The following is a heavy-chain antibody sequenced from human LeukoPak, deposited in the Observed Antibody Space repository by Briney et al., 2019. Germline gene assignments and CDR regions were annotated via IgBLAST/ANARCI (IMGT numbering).Heavy chain of an antibody. D-gene: IGHD2-2*01. CDR3: ARELDTVVPAAIGFDI. J-gene: IGHJ3*02. V-gene: IGHV3-21*01. CDR1: GFTFSSYS. Sequence: GGSLRLSCAASGFTFSSYSMNWVRQAPGKGLEWVSSISSSSSYIYYADSVKGRFTISRDNAKNSLYLQMNSLRAEDTAVYYCARELDTVVPAAIGFDIWGQGTMVTVSS. CDR2: ISSSSSYI.